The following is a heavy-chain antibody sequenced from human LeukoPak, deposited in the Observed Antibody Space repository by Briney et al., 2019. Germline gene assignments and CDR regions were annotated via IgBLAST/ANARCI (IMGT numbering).Heavy chain of an antibody. V-gene: IGHV3-30*02. Sequence: PGGSLRLSCAASGFTFSSYGMHWVRQAPGKGLEWVTFIRYDGSNKYYADSVKGRFTISRDNSKNTLYLQMNSLRAEDTAVYYCARGYYDFWSGEFQHWGQGTLVTVSS. CDR3: ARGYYDFWSGEFQH. CDR1: GFTFSSYG. CDR2: IRYDGSNK. D-gene: IGHD3-3*01. J-gene: IGHJ1*01.